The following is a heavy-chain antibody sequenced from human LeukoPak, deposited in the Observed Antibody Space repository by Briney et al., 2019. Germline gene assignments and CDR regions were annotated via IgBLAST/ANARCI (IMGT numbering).Heavy chain of an antibody. Sequence: GASVKVSCKASGYTFTSYGISWVRQAPGQGLEWMGWSSAYNGNTNYAQKLQGRGTMTTDTSPSTAYMELRSLRSDDTAVYYCARDPPYYDFWSGYYTIFDYWGQGTLVTVSS. J-gene: IGHJ4*02. CDR2: SSAYNGNT. D-gene: IGHD3-3*01. CDR1: GYTFTSYG. CDR3: ARDPPYYDFWSGYYTIFDY. V-gene: IGHV1-18*01.